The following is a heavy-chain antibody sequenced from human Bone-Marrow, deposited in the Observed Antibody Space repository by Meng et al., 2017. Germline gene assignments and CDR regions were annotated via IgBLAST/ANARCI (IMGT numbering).Heavy chain of an antibody. D-gene: IGHD6-13*01. CDR3: AREWGTLATAADDY. CDR2: LHDSGST. Sequence: QVWRAGPGLVKPAETLSLTCNVSGGSISASRFYWGWIRQAPGKGREWIGTLHDSGSTYYNPSLKSRVTISADTSNSQFSLKLSSVTAADTAVYYCAREWGTLATAADDYWGQGTLVTVSS. J-gene: IGHJ4*02. CDR1: GGSISASRFY. V-gene: IGHV4-39*07.